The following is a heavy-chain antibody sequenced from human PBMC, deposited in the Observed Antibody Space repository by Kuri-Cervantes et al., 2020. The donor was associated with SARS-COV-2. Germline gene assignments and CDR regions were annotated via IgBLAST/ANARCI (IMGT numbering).Heavy chain of an antibody. D-gene: IGHD3-3*01. CDR3: AKDRIGVFGVEYYYGMDV. CDR2: IWYDGSNK. CDR1: GFTFSSYG. J-gene: IGHJ6*02. Sequence: GESLKISCAASGFTFSSYGMHWVRQAPGKGLEWVAVIWYDGSNKYYADSVKGRFTMSRDNSKNTLHLQMSGLRTENTTVYYCAKDRIGVFGVEYYYGMDVWGQGTTVTVSS. V-gene: IGHV3-30*02.